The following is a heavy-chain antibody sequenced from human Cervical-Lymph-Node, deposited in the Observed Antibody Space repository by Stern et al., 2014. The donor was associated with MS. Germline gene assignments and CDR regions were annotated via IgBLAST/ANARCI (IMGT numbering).Heavy chain of an antibody. CDR1: GYIFTDYY. Sequence: VQLVESGAEARAPGASMKVSCKASGYIFTDYYLHWVRQAPGQGLEGLGWINPHSGGTNYAQNFQGRVTMTRDTSISTAYMELRWLGSADTAVYYCARGSGTAYDLRGDYWGQGTLVTVSS. CDR3: ARGSGTAYDLRGDY. D-gene: IGHD3-3*01. V-gene: IGHV1-2*02. CDR2: INPHSGGT. J-gene: IGHJ4*01.